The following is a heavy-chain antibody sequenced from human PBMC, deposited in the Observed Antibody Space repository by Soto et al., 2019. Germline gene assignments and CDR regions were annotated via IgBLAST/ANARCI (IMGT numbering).Heavy chain of an antibody. J-gene: IGHJ4*01. CDR2: TYYRSKWYN. D-gene: IGHD2-2*01. V-gene: IGHV6-1*01. CDR1: GYSVSSNSAA. CDR3: AIDQGYCSSTSCTHGHGMDH. Sequence: SETLSLTCAMSGYSVSSNSAARSWIIQSPSRGLEWLGRTYYRSKWYNDYAVSVKSRITINPDTSKNQFSLQLNSVTPEDTAVYYCAIDQGYCSSTSCTHGHGMDHWGQGPRATVSS.